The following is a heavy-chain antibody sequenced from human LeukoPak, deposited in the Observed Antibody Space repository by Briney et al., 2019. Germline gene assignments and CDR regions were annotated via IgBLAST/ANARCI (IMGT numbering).Heavy chain of an antibody. D-gene: IGHD2-15*01. CDR3: AVGDYCSGGSCYPNYGMDV. CDR2: ISSSGGST. V-gene: IGHV3-23*01. Sequence: GGSLRLSCAASGFTFSSYAMSWVRQAPGKGLEWVSAISSSGGSTYYADSVKGRFTISRDNSKNTLYLQMNSLRAEDTAVYYCAVGDYCSGGSCYPNYGMDVWGQGTTVTVSS. CDR1: GFTFSSYA. J-gene: IGHJ6*02.